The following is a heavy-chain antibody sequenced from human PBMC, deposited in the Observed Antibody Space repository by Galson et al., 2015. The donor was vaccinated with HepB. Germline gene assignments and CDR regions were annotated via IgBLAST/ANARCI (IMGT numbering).Heavy chain of an antibody. D-gene: IGHD6-19*01. V-gene: IGHV4-4*07. CDR1: GGSISSYY. Sequence: ETLSLTCTVSGGSISSYYWSWIRQPAGKGLEWIGRIYTSGSTNYNPSLKSRVTMSVDTSKNQFSLKLSSVTAADTAVYYCARGIGSGWYNWFDPWGQGTLVTVSP. CDR2: IYTSGST. CDR3: ARGIGSGWYNWFDP. J-gene: IGHJ5*02.